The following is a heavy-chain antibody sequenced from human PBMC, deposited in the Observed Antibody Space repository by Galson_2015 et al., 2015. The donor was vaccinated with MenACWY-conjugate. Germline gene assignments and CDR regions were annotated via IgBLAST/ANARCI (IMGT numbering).Heavy chain of an antibody. V-gene: IGHV5-51*01. CDR1: GYYFTSYW. CDR2: ISPGDSNT. D-gene: IGHD1-26*01. Sequence: QSGAEVKQPGEFLTISCKGSGYYFTSYWIAWVRQIPGKGLEWMGLISPGDSNTRYSPSFQGQVTISADKSISTAYLQWSSLKASDTAMYYCARHPPGGRGMDVWGQGTTVTVSS. CDR3: ARHPPGGRGMDV. J-gene: IGHJ6*02.